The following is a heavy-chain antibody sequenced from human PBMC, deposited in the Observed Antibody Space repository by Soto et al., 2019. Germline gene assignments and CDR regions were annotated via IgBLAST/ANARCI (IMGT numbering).Heavy chain of an antibody. CDR3: PREGRHFDY. V-gene: IGHV1-69*13. Sequence: SVKVSCKASGVSFSSYAISWVRQDPGQGLEWMGAINPICGTAHYAQKFQGRVTITADELTSTAYMELTRLSSDDTAVYFCPREGRHFDYWGQGTLVTVSS. J-gene: IGHJ4*02. CDR1: GVSFSSYA. CDR2: INPICGTA.